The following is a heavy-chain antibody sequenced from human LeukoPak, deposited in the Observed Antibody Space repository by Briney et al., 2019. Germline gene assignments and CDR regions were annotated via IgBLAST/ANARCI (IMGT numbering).Heavy chain of an antibody. CDR3: ASDSSVWFLGY. CDR2: INHSGIT. CDR1: GGSFSGYY. V-gene: IGHV4-34*01. Sequence: SETLSLTCAVYGGSFSGYYWSWIRQPPGKGLEWVGDINHSGITNYNSSLKSRVTISVDTSKNQFSLKLSSVTAADTAVYYCASDSSVWFLGYWGQGTLVTVSS. J-gene: IGHJ4*02. D-gene: IGHD6-19*01.